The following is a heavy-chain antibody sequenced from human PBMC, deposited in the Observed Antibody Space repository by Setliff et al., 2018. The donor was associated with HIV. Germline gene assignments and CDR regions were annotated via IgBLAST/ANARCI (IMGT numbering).Heavy chain of an antibody. J-gene: IGHJ3*02. Sequence: SETLSLTCTVSGGSIVRYYWSWIRQPAGKGLEWIGRIYSSGSTNYNPSLKSRVTMSVDTSTSRLSLKVHSVTAADTAMYYCARGGWLKSSDAFDIWGQGTMVTVSS. CDR1: GGSIVRYY. V-gene: IGHV4-4*07. CDR2: IYSSGST. CDR3: ARGGWLKSSDAFDI. D-gene: IGHD5-18*01.